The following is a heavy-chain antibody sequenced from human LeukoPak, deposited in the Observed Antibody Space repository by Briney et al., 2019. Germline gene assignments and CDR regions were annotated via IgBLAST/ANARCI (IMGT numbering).Heavy chain of an antibody. CDR2: MNPNSGDT. J-gene: IGHJ4*02. V-gene: IGHV1-2*02. CDR1: GYTFTAYN. D-gene: IGHD2-15*01. CDR3: LRGGGRSYCDY. Sequence: ASAKVSRKPSGYTFTAYNIHWVRQAPGQGLEWMGWMNPNSGDTNYAQNLQGRVTMTRDTSISTAYMELSSLRSDDTAVYFCLRGGGRSYCDYWGQGTPVTVSS.